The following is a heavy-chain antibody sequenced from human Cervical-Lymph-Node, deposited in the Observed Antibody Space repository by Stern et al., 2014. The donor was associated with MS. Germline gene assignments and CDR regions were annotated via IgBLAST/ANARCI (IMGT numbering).Heavy chain of an antibody. CDR2: SYYSGAT. Sequence: QLQLQESGPGLVKPSQTLSLTCTVSGGSINNGDYYWSWVRQHPGKGLEWLGYSYYSGATYCNPSLKGRLTISVDTSKRHFSLKLTSVTAADTAVYYCARELSGMYGMDVWGQGTTVTVSS. CDR3: ARELSGMYGMDV. CDR1: GGSINNGDYY. D-gene: IGHD1-1*01. V-gene: IGHV4-31*03. J-gene: IGHJ6*02.